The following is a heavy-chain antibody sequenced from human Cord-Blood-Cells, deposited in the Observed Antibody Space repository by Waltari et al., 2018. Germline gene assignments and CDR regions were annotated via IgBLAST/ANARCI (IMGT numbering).Heavy chain of an antibody. CDR3: ARERGPRYFDL. CDR1: GFTVSSNY. V-gene: IGHV3-53*04. Sequence: EVQLVESGGGLVQPGGSLRLSCAASGFTVSSNYMSWVRQAQGKGVEWVDVVYSGGSTYYADAVKGRLTSSRHNSKNTLYLQMNSLRAEDTAVYYCARERGPRYFDLWGRGTLVTVSS. J-gene: IGHJ2*01. D-gene: IGHD3-10*01. CDR2: VYSGGST.